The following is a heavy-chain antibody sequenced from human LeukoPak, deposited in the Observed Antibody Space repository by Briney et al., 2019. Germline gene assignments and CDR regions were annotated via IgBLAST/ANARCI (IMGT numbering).Heavy chain of an antibody. V-gene: IGHV1-18*01. D-gene: IGHD3-16*01. J-gene: IGHJ5*02. CDR1: GYTFTSYG. CDR2: ISAYNGNT. CDR3: ARETVDYGWFDP. Sequence: ASVKVSCKASGYTFTSYGISWVRQAPGQGLEWVGWISAYNGNTNYAQKLQGRVTMTTDTSTSTAYMELRSLRSDDTAVYYCARETVDYGWFDPWGQGTLVTVSS.